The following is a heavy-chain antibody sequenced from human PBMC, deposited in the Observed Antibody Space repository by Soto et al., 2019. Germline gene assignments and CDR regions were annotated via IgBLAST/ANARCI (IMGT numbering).Heavy chain of an antibody. J-gene: IGHJ6*02. CDR3: ARAGIAAAGSGEYAMEV. CDR1: GYTFTGCY. Sequence: ASVKVSSKGSGYTFTGCYVHWVLQAPGQGLEWIGWINPNNVGTKYAQNFKGKVTMTKDTSISTAYMELSRWKSEDMAGFYCARAGIAAAGSGEYAMEVWGRGITVTVS. D-gene: IGHD6-13*01. V-gene: IGHV1-2*02. CDR2: INPNNVGT.